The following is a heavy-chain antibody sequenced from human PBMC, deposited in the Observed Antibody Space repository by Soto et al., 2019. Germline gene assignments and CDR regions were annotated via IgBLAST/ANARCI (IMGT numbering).Heavy chain of an antibody. CDR1: GFTFSTHA. CDR2: ISYDGSNK. D-gene: IGHD3-22*01. CDR3: ARDLEITMIVVVTPAQYGMDV. V-gene: IGHV3-30-3*01. J-gene: IGHJ6*02. Sequence: PGGSLRLSCAASGFTFSTHAMHWVRQAPGKGLECVAVISYDGSNKYYADSVKGRFTISRDNSKNTLYLQMNSLRAEDTAVYYCARDLEITMIVVVTPAQYGMDVWGQGTTVTVSS.